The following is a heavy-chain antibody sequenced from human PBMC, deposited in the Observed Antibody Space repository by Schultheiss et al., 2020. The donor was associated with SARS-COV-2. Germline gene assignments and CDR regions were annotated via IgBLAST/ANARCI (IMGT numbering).Heavy chain of an antibody. J-gene: IGHJ6*02. D-gene: IGHD6-13*01. CDR1: GYTFINYG. V-gene: IGHV1-18*01. CDR3: ARDLYSSSWDRYYYYGMDV. CDR2: INAGNGNT. Sequence: ASVKVSCKTSGYTFINYGITWVRQAPGQGLEWMGWINAGNGNTKYSQKFQGRVTITADKSTSTAYMELSSLRSEDTAVYYCARDLYSSSWDRYYYYGMDVWGQGTTVTVSS.